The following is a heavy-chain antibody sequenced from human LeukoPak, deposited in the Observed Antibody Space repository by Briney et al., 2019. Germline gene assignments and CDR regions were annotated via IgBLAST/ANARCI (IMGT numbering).Heavy chain of an antibody. CDR1: GYTFTRYY. V-gene: IGHV1-2*02. D-gene: IGHD5-12*01. CDR3: ARDLGYSGADPDY. CDR2: INPNSGGT. J-gene: IGHJ4*02. Sequence: GASVKVSRKASGYTFTRYYMHWVPQAPGQGLEWMGWINPNSGGTNYAQKFQGRVTMTRDTSISTAYMELSRLRSDDTAVYYCARDLGYSGADPDYWGQGTLVTVSS.